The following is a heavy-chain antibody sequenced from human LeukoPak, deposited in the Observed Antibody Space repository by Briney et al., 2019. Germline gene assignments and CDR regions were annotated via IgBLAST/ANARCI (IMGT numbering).Heavy chain of an antibody. V-gene: IGHV3-74*01. CDR3: ARVTVSSSEVIFDY. CDR1: GFTLSTYW. J-gene: IGHJ4*02. D-gene: IGHD1-20*01. CDR2: INSDGSTI. Sequence: GGSLRLSCAASGFTLSTYWMHWVRQAPVKGLVWVSRINSDGSTITYGDSVKGRFTISRDNAKNTLYLQMNSLRAEDTAVYYCARVTVSSSEVIFDYWGQGSLVTVSS.